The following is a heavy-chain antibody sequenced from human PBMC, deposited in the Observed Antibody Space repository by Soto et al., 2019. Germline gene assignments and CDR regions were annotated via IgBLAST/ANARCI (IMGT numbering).Heavy chain of an antibody. CDR1: GFTFNTYW. CDR3: ARFTRGSSGDY. D-gene: IGHD6-25*01. V-gene: IGHV3-7*01. Sequence: EVQLVESGGDLVQPGGSLRLSCVASGFTFNTYWMSWVRQAPGKGLEWVANIKEDGSDKYYVDSVKCRFTISRDNAKNLLYLQMNSLGAGDTAMYYCARFTRGSSGDYWGQGTLVTVSS. CDR2: IKEDGSDK. J-gene: IGHJ4*02.